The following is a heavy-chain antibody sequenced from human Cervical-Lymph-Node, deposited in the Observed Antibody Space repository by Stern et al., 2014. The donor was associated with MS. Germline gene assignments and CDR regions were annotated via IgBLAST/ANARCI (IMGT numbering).Heavy chain of an antibody. Sequence: QVTLKESGPTLVKPTQTLTLTCTFSGFSLTSGGVGVGWIRQPPGKALGWLAVIYWNDDRRYSPSLRSRLIITKDTSKNQVVLTMTNVDPVDTATYYCLHRISSYDFSGLDQWGQGILVTVSS. J-gene: IGHJ4*02. CDR1: GFSLTSGGVG. D-gene: IGHD3-3*01. CDR2: IYWNDDR. CDR3: LHRISSYDFSGLDQ. V-gene: IGHV2-5*01.